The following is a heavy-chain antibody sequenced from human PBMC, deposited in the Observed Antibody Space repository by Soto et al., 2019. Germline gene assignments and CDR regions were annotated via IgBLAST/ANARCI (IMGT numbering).Heavy chain of an antibody. J-gene: IGHJ6*02. CDR2: ISSTSSSI. Sequence: PGGSLRLSCAASGFTFSSYSMNWVRQAPGKGLECISYISSTSSSIYYADSVRGRFTISRDNAKNSLYLQVNSVRDEDAAVYYCARAYDFWSGYAEIYYYGMDVWGQGTTVTVSS. CDR1: GFTFSSYS. D-gene: IGHD3-3*01. V-gene: IGHV3-48*02. CDR3: ARAYDFWSGYAEIYYYGMDV.